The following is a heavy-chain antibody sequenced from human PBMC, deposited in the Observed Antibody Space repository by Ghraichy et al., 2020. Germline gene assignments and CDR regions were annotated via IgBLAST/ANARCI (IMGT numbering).Heavy chain of an antibody. D-gene: IGHD2-15*01. V-gene: IGHV3-23*01. CDR2: ISGSGGST. J-gene: IGHJ1*01. CDR3: AKSMVVAATLSIKYFQH. Sequence: GGSLRLSCAASGFTFSSYAMSWVRQAPGKGLEWVSAISGSGGSTYYADSVKGRFTISRDNSKNTLYLQMNSLRAEDTAVYYCAKSMVVAATLSIKYFQHWGQGTLVTVSS. CDR1: GFTFSSYA.